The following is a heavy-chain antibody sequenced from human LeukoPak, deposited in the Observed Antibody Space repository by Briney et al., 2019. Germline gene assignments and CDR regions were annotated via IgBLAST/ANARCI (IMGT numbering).Heavy chain of an antibody. Sequence: ASVKVSCKASGYTFTSYGISWVRQSPGQGLEWRGWISAYNGNTNYAQKLQGRVTMTTDTSTSTAYMELRSLRSDDTAVYYCARSLEYASGDPPGYWGQGTLVTVSS. CDR3: ARSLEYASGDPPGY. CDR2: ISAYNGNT. V-gene: IGHV1-18*01. D-gene: IGHD4-17*01. CDR1: GYTFTSYG. J-gene: IGHJ4*02.